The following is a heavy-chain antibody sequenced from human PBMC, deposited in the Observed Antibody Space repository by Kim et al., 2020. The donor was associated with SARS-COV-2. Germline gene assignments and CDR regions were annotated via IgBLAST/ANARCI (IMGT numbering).Heavy chain of an antibody. CDR2: IIPILGIA. Sequence: SVKVSCKASGGTFSSYAISWVRQAPGQGLEWMGRIIPILGIANYAQKFQGRVTITADKSTSTAYMELSSLRSEDTAVYYCARTRVARDTAMVVGNYFDYWGQGTLVTVSS. D-gene: IGHD5-18*01. CDR1: GGTFSSYA. J-gene: IGHJ4*02. CDR3: ARTRVARDTAMVVGNYFDY. V-gene: IGHV1-69*04.